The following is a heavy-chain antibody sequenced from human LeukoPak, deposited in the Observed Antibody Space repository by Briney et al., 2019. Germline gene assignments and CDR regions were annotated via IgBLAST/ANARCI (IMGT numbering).Heavy chain of an antibody. CDR2: FDPEDGET. CDR3: ATDVRRYNWNDDPLRYCYYMDV. J-gene: IGHJ6*03. D-gene: IGHD1-1*01. CDR1: GYTLTELS. V-gene: IGHV1-24*01. Sequence: ASVKVSCKVSGYTLTELSMHWVRQAPGKGLEWMGGFDPEDGETIYAQKFQGRVTMTEDTSTDTAYMELSSLRSEDTAVYYCATDVRRYNWNDDPLRYCYYMDVWGKGTTVTVSS.